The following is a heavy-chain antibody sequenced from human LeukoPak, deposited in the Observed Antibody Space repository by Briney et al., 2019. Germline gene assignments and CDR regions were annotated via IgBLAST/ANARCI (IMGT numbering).Heavy chain of an antibody. Sequence: PGGSLRLSCAASGFTFRSYWMTWVRQAPGKGLEWVANIGQDGSEKYYVDSVKGRFTISRDNAKNSLYLQMNSLRAEDTAVYYCARVPSGSPYGSGSYLDYWGQGTLVTVSS. V-gene: IGHV3-7*03. J-gene: IGHJ4*02. D-gene: IGHD3-10*01. CDR3: ARVPSGSPYGSGSYLDY. CDR2: IGQDGSEK. CDR1: GFTFRSYW.